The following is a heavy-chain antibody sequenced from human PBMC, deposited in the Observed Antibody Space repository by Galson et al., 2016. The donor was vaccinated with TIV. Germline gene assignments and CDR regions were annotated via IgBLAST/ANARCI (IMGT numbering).Heavy chain of an antibody. V-gene: IGHV3-66*02. Sequence: SLRLSCAASGLSFSINYMTWVRQAPGKGLEWVSLISDGGNTYYPDSVNGRFTISRDNSKNTPYLQMNSLRVEDKAVYYCARDGVVDATYYYYYYGMDVWGQETAVTVS. CDR3: ARDGVVDATYYYYYYGMDV. J-gene: IGHJ6*02. CDR2: ISDGGNT. D-gene: IGHD2-15*01. CDR1: GLSFSINY.